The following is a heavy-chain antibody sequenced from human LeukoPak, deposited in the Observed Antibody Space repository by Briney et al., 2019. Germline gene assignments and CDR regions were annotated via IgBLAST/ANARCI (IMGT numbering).Heavy chain of an antibody. J-gene: IGHJ4*02. Sequence: PSETLSLTCTVSGGSITRSSYYWGWIRQPPGKGLEWIGSVYYSGSTYYNPSLKSRVTISLDTSKNQFSLKLSSVTAAGTAVYYCARRAMDGDDYWGQGTLVTVSS. CDR3: ARRAMDGDDY. V-gene: IGHV4-39*01. D-gene: IGHD3-10*02. CDR2: VYYSGST. CDR1: GGSITRSSYY.